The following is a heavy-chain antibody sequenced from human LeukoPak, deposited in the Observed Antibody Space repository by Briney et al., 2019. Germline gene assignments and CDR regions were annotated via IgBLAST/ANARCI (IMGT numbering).Heavy chain of an antibody. Sequence: ASVKVSCKASGYTFTSYGISWVRQAPGQGLEWMGWISAYNGNTNYAQKLQGRVTMTTDTSTSTAYMELRSLRSDDTAVYYCAKDRIAAAGINWFDPWGQGTLVTVSS. CDR3: AKDRIAAAGINWFDP. D-gene: IGHD6-13*01. CDR2: ISAYNGNT. CDR1: GYTFTSYG. J-gene: IGHJ5*02. V-gene: IGHV1-18*01.